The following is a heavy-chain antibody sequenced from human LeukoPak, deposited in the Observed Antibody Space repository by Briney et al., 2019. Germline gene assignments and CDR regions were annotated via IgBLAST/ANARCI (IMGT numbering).Heavy chain of an antibody. J-gene: IGHJ6*04. V-gene: IGHV4-34*01. Sequence: SETLSLTCAVYGGSFSGYYWSWIRQPPGKGLEWIGEINHSGSTNYNPSLKSRVTISVDTSKNQFSLKLSSVTAADTAVYYCAAMVRGVIIPQSGMDVWGKGTTVTVSS. CDR3: AAMVRGVIIPQSGMDV. CDR1: GGSFSGYY. CDR2: INHSGST. D-gene: IGHD3-10*01.